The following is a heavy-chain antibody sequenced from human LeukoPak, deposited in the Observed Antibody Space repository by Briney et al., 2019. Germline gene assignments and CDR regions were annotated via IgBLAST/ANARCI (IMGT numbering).Heavy chain of an antibody. D-gene: IGHD3-3*02. CDR1: GFTFNYG. V-gene: IGHV3-30*02. J-gene: IGHJ4*02. CDR3: ARAPSNAHFDY. Sequence: GGSLRLSCAASGFTFNYGMHWVRQAPGKGLEGVSFIRYDGRNKYYATPVKGRFTISRDNSKNTLYLQMNSLRAEDTAVYYCARAPSNAHFDYWGQGTLVTVSS. CDR2: IRYDGRNK.